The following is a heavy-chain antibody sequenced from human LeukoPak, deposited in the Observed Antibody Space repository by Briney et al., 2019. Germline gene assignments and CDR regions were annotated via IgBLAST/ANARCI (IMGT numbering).Heavy chain of an antibody. CDR2: ISGSGGST. D-gene: IGHD3-22*01. V-gene: IGHV3-23*01. CDR3: AKDYYDSSGYYQGDDAFDI. Sequence: GGSLRLSCAASRFTFSSYAMSWVRQAPGKGLEWVSAISGSGGSTYYADSVKGRFTISRDNSKNTLYLQMNSLRAEDTAVYYCAKDYYDSSGYYQGDDAFDIWGQGTMVTVSS. CDR1: RFTFSSYA. J-gene: IGHJ3*02.